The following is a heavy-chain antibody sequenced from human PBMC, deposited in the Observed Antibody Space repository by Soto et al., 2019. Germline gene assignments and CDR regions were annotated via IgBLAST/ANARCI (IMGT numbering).Heavy chain of an antibody. CDR3: AKEGPYINSWSPDGYLQH. Sequence: GGSLRLSCASSVFAFNNYAMNWVRHAPGKGLEWVSHISGSGGSTDYAESVKGRFSISKDSVNNTLYLHMSSLRAEDTALYFCAKEGPYINSWSPDGYLQHWGLGTQVILS. CDR2: ISGSGGST. CDR1: VFAFNNYA. J-gene: IGHJ1*01. D-gene: IGHD2-2*02. V-gene: IGHV3-23*01.